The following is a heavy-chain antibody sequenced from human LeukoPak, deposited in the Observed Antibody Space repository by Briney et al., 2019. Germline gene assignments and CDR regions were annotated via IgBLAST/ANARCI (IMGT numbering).Heavy chain of an antibody. CDR3: AKGPQRGYSYGYSFDY. D-gene: IGHD5-18*01. CDR2: TSSSSSTI. V-gene: IGHV3-48*02. J-gene: IGHJ4*02. Sequence: GGSLRLSCAASGFTFSSYSMNWVRQAPGKGLEWVSYTSSSSSTIYYADSVKGRFTISRDNAKNSLYLQMNSLRDEDTAVYYCAKGPQRGYSYGYSFDYWGQGTLVTVSS. CDR1: GFTFSSYS.